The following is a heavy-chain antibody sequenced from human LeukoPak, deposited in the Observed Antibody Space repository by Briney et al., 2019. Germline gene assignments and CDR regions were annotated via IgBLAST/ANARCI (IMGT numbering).Heavy chain of an antibody. D-gene: IGHD3-9*01. CDR1: GGSISTYY. Sequence: PSETLSLTCTVSGGSISTYYWSWIRQPPGKGLEWIAYIYYSGSTNYNPSLQSRVTISVDTSKNQFSLKLSSVTAADTAVCYCARVKQLVTDYWGQGTLVTVSS. V-gene: IGHV4-59*01. CDR2: IYYSGST. J-gene: IGHJ4*02. CDR3: ARVKQLVTDY.